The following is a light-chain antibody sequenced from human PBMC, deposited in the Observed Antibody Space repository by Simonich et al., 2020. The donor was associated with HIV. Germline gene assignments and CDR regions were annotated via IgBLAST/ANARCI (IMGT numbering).Light chain of an antibody. Sequence: DIQMTQSPSTLSASVGDRVTITCRASQSISSWVAWYQQKPGNAPKLLIYKASSLESGVPSRFSGSGSGTEFTLTICSLQPDDFATYYCQQYNSYSKTFGQGTKVEIK. J-gene: IGKJ1*01. CDR1: QSISSW. CDR2: KAS. CDR3: QQYNSYSKT. V-gene: IGKV1-5*03.